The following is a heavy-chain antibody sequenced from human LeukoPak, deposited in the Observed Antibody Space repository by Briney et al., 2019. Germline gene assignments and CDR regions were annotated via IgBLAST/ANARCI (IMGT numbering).Heavy chain of an antibody. CDR2: ISGSGGST. J-gene: IGHJ3*02. D-gene: IGHD6-13*01. CDR1: GFTFSSYA. Sequence: GGSLRLSCAASGFTFSSYAMNWVRQAPGKGLEWVSAISGSGGSTYYADSVKGRFTISRDNSKNTLYLQMNSLRAEDTAVYYCASPGYSSSWYQKGAFDIWGQGTMVTVSS. V-gene: IGHV3-23*01. CDR3: ASPGYSSSWYQKGAFDI.